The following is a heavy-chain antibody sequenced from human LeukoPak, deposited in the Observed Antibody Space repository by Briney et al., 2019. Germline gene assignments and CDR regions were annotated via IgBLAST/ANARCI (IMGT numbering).Heavy chain of an antibody. CDR2: IYYSGST. CDR3: ARGRLPFAFDI. V-gene: IGHV4-59*01. J-gene: IGHJ3*02. CDR1: GGSIRSNY. Sequence: SETLSLTCTVSGGSIRSNYWSWIRQPPGKGLEWIGYIYYSGSTNYNPSLKSRVTISVDTSKNQFSLKLTSVTAADTAVYYCARGRLPFAFDIWGQGTMVTVSS.